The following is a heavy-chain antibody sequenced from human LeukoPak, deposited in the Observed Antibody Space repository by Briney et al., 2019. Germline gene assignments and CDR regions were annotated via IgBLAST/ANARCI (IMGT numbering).Heavy chain of an antibody. CDR2: VRFDGGGQ. J-gene: IGHJ6*04. Sequence: GGSLRLSCAASGFSFNNYGMHWVRQAPGKGLEWVAFVRFDGGGQYYADSVRGRFSISRDNSKNTLFLQMDSLRGGDTAVYFCAELGITMIGGVWGKGTTVTISS. CDR1: GFSFNNYG. CDR3: AELGITMIGGV. V-gene: IGHV3-30*02. D-gene: IGHD3-10*02.